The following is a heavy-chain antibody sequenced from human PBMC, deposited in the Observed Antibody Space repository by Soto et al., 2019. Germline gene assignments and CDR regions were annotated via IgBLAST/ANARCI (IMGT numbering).Heavy chain of an antibody. J-gene: IGHJ4*02. Sequence: GGSLRLSCAASGFTFSNAWMSWVRQAPGKGLEWVGRIKSKTDGGTTDYAAPVKGRFTISRDDSKHTLYLQMNSLKTEDTAVYYCTTEIDYCSGGSCYLDDYWGQGTLVTVSS. CDR3: TTEIDYCSGGSCYLDDY. D-gene: IGHD2-15*01. CDR1: GFTFSNAW. CDR2: IKSKTDGGTT. V-gene: IGHV3-15*01.